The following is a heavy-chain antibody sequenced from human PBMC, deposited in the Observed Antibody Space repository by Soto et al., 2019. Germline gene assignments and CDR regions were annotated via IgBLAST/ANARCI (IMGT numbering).Heavy chain of an antibody. CDR2: IIPIFGTA. Sequence: SVKVSCKASGGTFSSYAISWVRQAPGQGLEWMGGIIPIFGTANYAQKFQGRVTITADESTSTAYMELSSLRSEDTAVYYCARLMGRGGSRQHNWFDPWGQGTLVTVSS. J-gene: IGHJ5*02. D-gene: IGHD2-15*01. CDR3: ARLMGRGGSRQHNWFDP. V-gene: IGHV1-69*13. CDR1: GGTFSSYA.